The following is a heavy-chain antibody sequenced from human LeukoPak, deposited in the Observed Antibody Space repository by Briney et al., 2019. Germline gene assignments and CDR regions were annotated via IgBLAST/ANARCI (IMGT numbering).Heavy chain of an antibody. V-gene: IGHV1-24*01. CDR1: GYTLTELS. Sequence: ASVKVSCKVSGYTLTELSMHWVRQAPGKGLEWMGGFDPEDGETIYAQKFQGRVTMTEDTSTDTAYMELSSLRSEDTAVYYCATGGVVVVPAAMPFHYWGQGTLVTVFS. CDR3: ATGGVVVVPAAMPFHY. D-gene: IGHD2-2*01. J-gene: IGHJ4*02. CDR2: FDPEDGET.